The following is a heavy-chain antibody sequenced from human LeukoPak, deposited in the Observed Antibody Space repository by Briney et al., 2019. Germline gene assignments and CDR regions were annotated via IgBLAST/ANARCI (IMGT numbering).Heavy chain of an antibody. Sequence: SVKVSCKASGGTFTSYAISWVRQAPGQGLEWMGGIIPIFGTANYAQKFQGRVTITADESTSTAHMELSSLRSEDTAVYYCARSPPAFFSLDYYYGMDVWGQGTTVTVSS. D-gene: IGHD2-2*01. CDR3: ARSPPAFFSLDYYYGMDV. V-gene: IGHV1-69*13. J-gene: IGHJ6*02. CDR1: GGTFTSYA. CDR2: IIPIFGTA.